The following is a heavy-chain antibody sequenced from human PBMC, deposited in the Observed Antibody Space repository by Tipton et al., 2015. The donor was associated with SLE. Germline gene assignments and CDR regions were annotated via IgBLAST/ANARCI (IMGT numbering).Heavy chain of an antibody. Sequence: TLSLTCTVSGGSISSYYWSWIRQPAGKGLEWIGRIYTSGSTNYNPSLKSRLTVSVATYKNQFSLKLSSVTAADTAVYYCARCVVLDCFDSLGQGTLVTVSS. CDR2: IYTSGST. CDR1: GGSISSYY. J-gene: IGHJ5*01. V-gene: IGHV4-4*07. D-gene: IGHD2-15*01. CDR3: ARCVVLDCFDS.